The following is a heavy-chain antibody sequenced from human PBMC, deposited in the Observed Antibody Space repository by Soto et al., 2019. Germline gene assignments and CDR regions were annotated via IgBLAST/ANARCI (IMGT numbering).Heavy chain of an antibody. D-gene: IGHD1-26*01. CDR2: ISAYNGNT. Sequence: ASVKVSCKASGYTFTSYGISWVRQAPGQGLEWMGWISAYNGNTNYAQKLQGRVTMTTDTSTSTAYMELRSLRSDDTAVYYCAGEPAVLGVDYWGQETLVTVSS. J-gene: IGHJ4*02. CDR1: GYTFTSYG. CDR3: AGEPAVLGVDY. V-gene: IGHV1-18*01.